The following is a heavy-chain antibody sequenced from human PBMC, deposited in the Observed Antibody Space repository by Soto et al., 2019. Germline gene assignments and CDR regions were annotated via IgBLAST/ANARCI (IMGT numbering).Heavy chain of an antibody. CDR1: GGSISSGGYY. CDR3: ARAPGYYGSGRSRYFDY. V-gene: IGHV4-31*03. CDR2: IYYSGST. J-gene: IGHJ4*02. Sequence: SETLSLTCTVSGGSISSGGYYWSWIRQHPGKGLEWIGYIYYSGSTYYNPSLKSRVTISVDTSKNQFSLKLSSVTAADTAVYYCARAPGYYGSGRSRYFDYWGQGTLVTVSS. D-gene: IGHD3-10*01.